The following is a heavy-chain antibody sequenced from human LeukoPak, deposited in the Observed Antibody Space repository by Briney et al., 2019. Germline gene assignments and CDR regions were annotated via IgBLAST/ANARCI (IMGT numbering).Heavy chain of an antibody. J-gene: IGHJ4*02. Sequence: GGSLRLSCAASGLTSSSTFGSYSMNWVRQAPGKGLEWVSSISSSSIYICYADSVKGRFTISRDNAKNSLYLQMNSLRAEDTAVYYCARKVYSSSWQTTVGLDHWGQGTLVTVSS. CDR2: ISSSSIYI. CDR1: GLTSSSTFGSYS. D-gene: IGHD6-13*01. V-gene: IGHV3-21*01. CDR3: ARKVYSSSWQTTVGLDH.